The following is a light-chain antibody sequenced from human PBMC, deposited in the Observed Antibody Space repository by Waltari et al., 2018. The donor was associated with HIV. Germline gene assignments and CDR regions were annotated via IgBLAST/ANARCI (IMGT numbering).Light chain of an antibody. CDR3: QQYYDWPRT. CDR1: HSVSTN. J-gene: IGKJ1*01. V-gene: IGKV3-15*01. CDR2: GAS. Sequence: EIVLTRSQATVSASPGESATLCSRASHSVSTNLAWYQQKHGQAPRLLIHGASTRAPGVPARFSGSASGTAFTLTISSLQSEDFALYYCQQYYDWPRTFGQGTKVE.